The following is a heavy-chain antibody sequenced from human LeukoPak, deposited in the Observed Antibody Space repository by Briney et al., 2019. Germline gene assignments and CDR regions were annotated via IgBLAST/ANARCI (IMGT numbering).Heavy chain of an antibody. CDR2: IYTSGST. CDR1: GGSISSGSYY. Sequence: SQTLSLTCTVSGGSISSGSYYWSWIRQPAGKGLEWIGLIYTSGSTNYNPSLKSRVTISVDTSKNQFSLKLSSVTAADTAVYYCAARRIVLLWFGEFPFDPWGQGTLVTVSS. CDR3: AARRIVLLWFGEFPFDP. V-gene: IGHV4-61*02. J-gene: IGHJ5*02. D-gene: IGHD3-10*01.